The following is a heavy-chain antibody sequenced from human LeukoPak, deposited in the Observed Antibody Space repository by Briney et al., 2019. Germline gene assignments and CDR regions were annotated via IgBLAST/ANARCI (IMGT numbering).Heavy chain of an antibody. CDR2: INPNSGGT. Sequence: ASVKVSCKASGYTFTGYYLHWVRQAPGQGLEWMGWINPNSGGTNYAQKFQGRVTMTRDTSISTAYMELTRLTSDGTAVYYCARRRWAAAGANWFDPWGQGTLVTVSS. J-gene: IGHJ5*02. V-gene: IGHV1-2*02. CDR1: GYTFTGYY. CDR3: ARRRWAAAGANWFDP. D-gene: IGHD6-13*01.